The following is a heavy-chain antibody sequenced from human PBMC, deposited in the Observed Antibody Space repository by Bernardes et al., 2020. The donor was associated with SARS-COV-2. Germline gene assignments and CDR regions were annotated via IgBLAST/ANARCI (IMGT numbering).Heavy chain of an antibody. J-gene: IGHJ4*02. D-gene: IGHD4-17*01. CDR1: GYTFTHYG. Sequence: ASVKVSCKASGYTFTHYGITWVRQVPGQGFEWMAWISAHNGNTAYAQNFQGRVSVTTDTSTSTAYMTLRSLRSDDTALYFCGRDDYSDYGANPFRTYTDFWGQGTLVTVSS. CDR2: ISAHNGNT. CDR3: GRDDYSDYGANPFRTYTDF. V-gene: IGHV1-18*04.